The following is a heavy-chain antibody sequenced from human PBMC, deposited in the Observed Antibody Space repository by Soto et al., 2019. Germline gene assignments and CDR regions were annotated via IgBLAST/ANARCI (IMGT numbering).Heavy chain of an antibody. CDR3: TRWGYVDNYGRDV. CDR1: GYTFTSYG. J-gene: IGHJ6*02. D-gene: IGHD3-16*01. Sequence: QVQLVQSGAEVKKPGASVKVSCKASGYTFTSYGISWVRQAPGQGLEWMGWISAYNGNTNYAQKLHCRVTMTSDTSTSTVYIDSRSIRPDDTAVYYSTRWGYVDNYGRDVWGQGTTVTVS. CDR2: ISAYNGNT. V-gene: IGHV1-18*01.